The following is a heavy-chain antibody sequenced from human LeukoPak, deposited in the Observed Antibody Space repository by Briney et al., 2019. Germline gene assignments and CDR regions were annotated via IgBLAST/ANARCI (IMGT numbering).Heavy chain of an antibody. J-gene: IGHJ5*02. CDR3: ARDPVGSSWYNPINNWFDP. D-gene: IGHD6-13*01. CDR2: IYYSGST. Sequence: SETLSLTCTVSGGSISGSSYYWGWIRQPPGKGLEWIGSIYYSGSTYYNPSLKSRVTISVDTSKNQFSLKLSSVTAADTAVYYCARDPVGSSWYNPINNWFDPWGQETLVTVSS. V-gene: IGHV4-39*07. CDR1: GGSISGSSYY.